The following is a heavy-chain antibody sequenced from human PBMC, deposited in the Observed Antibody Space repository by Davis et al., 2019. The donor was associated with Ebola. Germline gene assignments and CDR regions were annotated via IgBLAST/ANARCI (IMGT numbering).Heavy chain of an antibody. J-gene: IGHJ6*02. Sequence: ASVKVSCKASGYTFTAYYIQWVRQAPGQGLEWMGRINPNSGGTNFAQKFRGRVTMTSDTSISTAHLELSRLGSDDTAVYWCARGGVTMTVVPRDYYHGLDVWGQGTTVIVSS. CDR3: ARGGVTMTVVPRDYYHGLDV. CDR1: GYTFTAYY. V-gene: IGHV1-2*06. D-gene: IGHD3-22*01. CDR2: INPNSGGT.